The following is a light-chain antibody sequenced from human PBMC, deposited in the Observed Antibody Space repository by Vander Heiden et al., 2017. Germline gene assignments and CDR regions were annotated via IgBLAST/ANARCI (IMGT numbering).Light chain of an antibody. CDR1: SGDVGGYNY. V-gene: IGLV2-8*01. CDR2: EVN. Sequence: QSALTQPPSASGSSGQSVTISCTGTSGDVGGYNYVSWYQQHPGKAPKLMIYEVNERPSGVPYRFSGSKSGNTASLTVSGLQAEDEGDYYCSSYAGGNYVVFGGGTKLTVL. J-gene: IGLJ3*02. CDR3: SSYAGGNYVV.